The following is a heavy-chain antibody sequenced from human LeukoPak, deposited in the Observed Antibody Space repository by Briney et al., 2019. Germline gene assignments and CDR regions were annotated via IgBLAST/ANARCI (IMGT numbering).Heavy chain of an antibody. CDR1: GGSLSSNEFY. Sequence: ASETLSLTCTLSGGSLSSNEFYWGWIPKPPGKGLQWIGNIYYTGRTYYNTSLTSRVTLSVYTPQKQFSLKITAVSPPHTAVCNSARVIIGRYFYYILDYGGRGTLFTVSS. D-gene: IGHD3-9*01. CDR3: ARVIIGRYFYYILDY. CDR2: IYYTGRT. J-gene: IGHJ4*02. V-gene: IGHV4-39*07.